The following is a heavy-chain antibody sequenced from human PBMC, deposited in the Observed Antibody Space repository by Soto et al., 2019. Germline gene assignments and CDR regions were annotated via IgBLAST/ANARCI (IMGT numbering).Heavy chain of an antibody. Sequence: VKLSCKTSGYTLTIYVSGWVRLARGQRLEWIGWIVVGSGNTNYAQKFQERVTITRDTSTSTAYMELSSLRSEDTAVYYCAADSGFWSGPTSRSYDMDVWGKGTTVTVSS. CDR2: IVVGSGNT. J-gene: IGHJ6*04. CDR1: GYTLTIYV. V-gene: IGHV1-58*02. CDR3: AADSGFWSGPTSRSYDMDV. D-gene: IGHD3-3*01.